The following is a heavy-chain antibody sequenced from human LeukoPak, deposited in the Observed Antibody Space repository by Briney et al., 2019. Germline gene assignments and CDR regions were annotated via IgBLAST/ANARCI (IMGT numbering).Heavy chain of an antibody. Sequence: ASVKVSCKASGYTFTGYYMHWVRQAPGQGLEWMGWINPNSGGTNYAQKFQGRVTMTRDTSISTAYMELSRLRSDDTAVYYCTRERVWYSSSRYDYWGQGTRVTVSS. CDR1: GYTFTGYY. D-gene: IGHD6-13*01. CDR2: INPNSGGT. V-gene: IGHV1-2*02. J-gene: IGHJ4*02. CDR3: TRERVWYSSSRYDY.